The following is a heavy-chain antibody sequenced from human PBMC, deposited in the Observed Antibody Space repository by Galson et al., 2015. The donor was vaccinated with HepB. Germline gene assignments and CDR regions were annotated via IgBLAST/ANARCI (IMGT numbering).Heavy chain of an antibody. CDR3: ARDSPRPYYYDSSGYPTDLDY. CDR1: GYTSTSYG. J-gene: IGHJ4*02. CDR2: INPNSGGT. D-gene: IGHD3-22*01. V-gene: IGHV1-2*02. Sequence: SVKVSCKASGYTSTSYGISWVRQAPGQGLEWMGWINPNSGGTNYAQKFQGRVTMTRDTSISTAYMELSRLRSDDTAVYYCARDSPRPYYYDSSGYPTDLDYWGQGTLVTVSS.